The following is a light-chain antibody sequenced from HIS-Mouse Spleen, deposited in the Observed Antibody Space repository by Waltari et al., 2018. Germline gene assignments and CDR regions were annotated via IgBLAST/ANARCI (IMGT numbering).Light chain of an antibody. V-gene: IGKV5-2*01. CDR2: EAT. J-gene: IGKJ1*01. CDR1: QDIDDD. CDR3: LQHDNFPWT. Sequence: TTITPSPAFQSPTPRDKIHTSRKTSQDIDDDMNWYQQKPREAAIFIIPEATTRVPGIPPRFSGSGYGTDFTLTINNIESEDAAYYFCLQHDNFPWTFGQGTKVEIK.